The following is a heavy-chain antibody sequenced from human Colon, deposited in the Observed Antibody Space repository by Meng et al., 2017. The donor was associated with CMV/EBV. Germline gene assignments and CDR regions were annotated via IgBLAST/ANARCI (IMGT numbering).Heavy chain of an antibody. Sequence: GRSLKISCKGSGYSFTSYWIGWVRQMPGKGLEWMGIIYPGDSDTRYSPSFQGQVTISADKSISTAYLQWSSLKASDTAMYYCARRKTGYSSSWYYFDYWGQGTLVTVSS. J-gene: IGHJ4*02. CDR2: IYPGDSDT. CDR1: GYSFTSYW. V-gene: IGHV5-51*03. CDR3: ARRKTGYSSSWYYFDY. D-gene: IGHD6-13*01.